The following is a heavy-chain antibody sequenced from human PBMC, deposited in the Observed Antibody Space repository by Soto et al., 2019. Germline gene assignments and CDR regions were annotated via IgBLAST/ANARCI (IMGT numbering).Heavy chain of an antibody. Sequence: EVQLLESGGGLVQFGGSLRLSCAASGFMFSSYAMNWVRQAPGKGLEWVSVISGSGDGTYYADSVKGRFTISRNNFKDTLYLQMNSLRAEDTAVYYCAKTFFSASGSYWGWFDPWGQGTQVTVSA. J-gene: IGHJ5*02. CDR1: GFMFSSYA. D-gene: IGHD3-10*01. CDR2: ISGSGDGT. CDR3: AKTFFSASGSYWGWFDP. V-gene: IGHV3-23*01.